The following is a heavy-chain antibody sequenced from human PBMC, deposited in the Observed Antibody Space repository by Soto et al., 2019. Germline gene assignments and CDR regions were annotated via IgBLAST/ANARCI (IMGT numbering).Heavy chain of an antibody. CDR1: GFTFSSHV. J-gene: IGHJ4*02. Sequence: GSLRLSCAASGFTFSSHVMNWVRQAPGKGLEWVAAISGSGGSTYYADSVKGRFTISRDNSKNTLYLQMNSLRAEDTAVYYCAKETLMVYDYWGQGTLVTVSS. V-gene: IGHV3-23*01. CDR2: ISGSGGST. CDR3: AKETLMVYDY. D-gene: IGHD3-10*01.